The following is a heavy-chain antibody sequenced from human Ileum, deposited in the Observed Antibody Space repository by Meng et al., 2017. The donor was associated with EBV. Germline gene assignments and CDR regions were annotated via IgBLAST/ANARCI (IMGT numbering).Heavy chain of an antibody. J-gene: IGHJ4*02. CDR1: GLSFSRYV. CDR2: TNENGRTT. CDR3: SRDLAGSDDD. D-gene: IGHD6-25*01. Sequence: EGLLCASGGVLVRRGGSLELSCAASGLSFSRYVMHWVRQAPGKGLVWVSRTNENGRTTDYADSVKGRLTISRDNTKNILYLQMDSLRAEDTAVYFCSRDLAGSDDDWGQGTLVTVSS. V-gene: IGHV3-74*01.